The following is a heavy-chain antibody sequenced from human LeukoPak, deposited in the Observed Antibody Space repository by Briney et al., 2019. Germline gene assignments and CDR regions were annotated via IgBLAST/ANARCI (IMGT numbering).Heavy chain of an antibody. CDR3: ARDGGIQLWLHYFDY. CDR2: IKQDGSEK. V-gene: IGHV3-7*03. J-gene: IGHJ4*02. CDR1: GFTFSSSW. D-gene: IGHD5-18*01. Sequence: GGSLRLSCVASGFTFSSSWMSWVRQAPGKGLEWVANIKQDGSEKSYVGSVRGRFTISRDNAKNSLYLQLNSLRAEDTALYYCARDGGIQLWLHYFDYWGQGPLVTVSS.